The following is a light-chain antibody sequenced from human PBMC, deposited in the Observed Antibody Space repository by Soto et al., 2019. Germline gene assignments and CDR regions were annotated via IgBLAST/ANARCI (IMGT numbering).Light chain of an antibody. CDR2: QDS. J-gene: IGLJ2*01. CDR1: KLGDKY. V-gene: IGLV3-1*01. Sequence: SYELTQPPSVSVSPGQTASITCSGAKLGDKYACWYQQKPGQSPVLVICQDSKRPSGIPERFSGANSGNTATLTISGTQAMDEADYYCQAWDSSTANVVFGGGTKLTVL. CDR3: QAWDSSTANVV.